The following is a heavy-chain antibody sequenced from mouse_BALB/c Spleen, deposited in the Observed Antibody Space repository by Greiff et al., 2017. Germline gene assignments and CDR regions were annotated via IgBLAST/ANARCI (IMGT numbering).Heavy chain of an antibody. CDR2: IYPSDSYT. V-gene: IGHV1-69*02. J-gene: IGHJ2*01. CDR1: GYTFTSYW. CDR3: TTYYYGSSYDYFDY. Sequence: QVQLQQPGAELVRPGASVKLSCKASGYTFTSYWINWVKQRPGQGLEWIGNIYPSDSYTNYNQKFKDKATLTVDKSSSTAYMQLSSPTSEDSAVYYCTTYYYGSSYDYFDYWGQGTTLTVSS. D-gene: IGHD1-1*01.